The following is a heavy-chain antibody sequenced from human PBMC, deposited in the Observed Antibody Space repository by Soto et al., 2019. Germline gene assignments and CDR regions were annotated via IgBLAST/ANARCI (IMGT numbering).Heavy chain of an antibody. V-gene: IGHV3-53*01. CDR1: GFTVSSNY. CDR3: ARDRVESGYPEYFQH. J-gene: IGHJ1*01. D-gene: IGHD3-22*01. CDR2: IYSGGST. Sequence: EVQLVESGGGLIQPGGSLRLSCAAAGFTVSSNYMSWVSQAPGKGLEWVSVIYSGGSTYYADSVKGRFTISRDNSNNTLYLQMNRLRAEDTAVYYCARDRVESGYPEYFQHWGQGTLVTVSS.